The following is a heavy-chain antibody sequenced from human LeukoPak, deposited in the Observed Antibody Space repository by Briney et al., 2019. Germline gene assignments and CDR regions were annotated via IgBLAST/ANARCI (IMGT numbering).Heavy chain of an antibody. CDR2: ISSGGSII. D-gene: IGHD6-13*01. J-gene: IGHJ4*02. Sequence: GGSLRLSCAGSGFTFSDYGMNWVRQTPGKGPEWISYISSGGSIIYYADSVKGRFTISRDNAKNSLFLQLNSLRAEDTAQYYCARVESRIAAAGTVYWGQGTLVTVSS. CDR1: GFTFSDYG. V-gene: IGHV3-48*01. CDR3: ARVESRIAAAGTVY.